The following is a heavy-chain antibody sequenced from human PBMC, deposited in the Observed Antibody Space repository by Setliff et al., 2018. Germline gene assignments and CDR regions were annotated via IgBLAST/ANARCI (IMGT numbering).Heavy chain of an antibody. CDR2: INHSGST. CDR1: GGSFSGYY. D-gene: IGHD3-10*01. V-gene: IGHV4-34*01. CDR3: ARDSNYYGSGTKSGDYGMDV. Sequence: PSETLSLTCAVYGGSFSGYYWSWIRQPPGTGLEWIGEINHSGSTNYNPSLKSRVTISVDTSKNQFSLKLSSVTAADTAVYYCARDSNYYGSGTKSGDYGMDVWGQGTTVTVSS. J-gene: IGHJ6*02.